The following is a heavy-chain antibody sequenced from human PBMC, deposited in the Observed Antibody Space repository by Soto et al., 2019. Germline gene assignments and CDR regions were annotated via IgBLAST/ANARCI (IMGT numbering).Heavy chain of an antibody. V-gene: IGHV4-31*03. D-gene: IGHD2-8*01. CDR1: GGSISSGGYY. CDR3: ARDGEWSAFDY. CDR2: IYYSGST. Sequence: SETLSLTCTVSGGSISSGGYYWSWIRQHPGKGLEWIGYIYYSGSTYYNPSLKSRVTISVDTSKNQFSLKLSSVTAADTAVYYCARDGEWSAFDYWGQGTLVTVSS. J-gene: IGHJ4*02.